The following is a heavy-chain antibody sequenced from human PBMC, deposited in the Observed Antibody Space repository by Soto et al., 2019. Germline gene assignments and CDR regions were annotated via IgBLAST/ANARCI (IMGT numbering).Heavy chain of an antibody. CDR3: ARDRSGGSGSYGPNYGMDV. Sequence: SETLSLTCTVSGGSISSGGYYWSWIRQHPGKGLEWIGYIYYSGSTYYNPSLKSRVTISVDTSKNQFSLKLSSVTAADTAVYYCARDRSGGSGSYGPNYGMDVWGQGTTVTAP. CDR1: GGSISSGGYY. D-gene: IGHD3-10*01. V-gene: IGHV4-31*03. J-gene: IGHJ6*02. CDR2: IYYSGST.